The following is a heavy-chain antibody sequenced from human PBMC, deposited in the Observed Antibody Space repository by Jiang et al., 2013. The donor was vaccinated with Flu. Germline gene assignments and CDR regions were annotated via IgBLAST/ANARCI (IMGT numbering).Heavy chain of an antibody. Sequence: KPTQTLTLTCTFSGFSLTTSGVGVGWIRQSPGKAPECLALIYWDNDRRYSPFLKNRLTIAKDTSKNQVVLTVTNMGPVDTATYYCAHRVGSSAGGGWDGGAFNIWGQGTTVTVSS. D-gene: IGHD6-13*01. J-gene: IGHJ3*02. CDR3: AHRVGSSAGGGWDGGAFNI. CDR2: IYWDNDR. CDR1: GFSLTTSGVG. V-gene: IGHV2-5*02.